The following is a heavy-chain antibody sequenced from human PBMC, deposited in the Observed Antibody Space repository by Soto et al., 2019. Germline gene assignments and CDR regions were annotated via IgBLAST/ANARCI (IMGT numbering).Heavy chain of an antibody. CDR1: GGSFSGYY. CDR2: INHSGST. Sequence: SETLSLTCAVYGGSFSGYYWSWIRQPPGKGLEWIGEINHSGSTNYNPSLKSRVTISVDTSKNQFSLKLSSVTAADTAVYYCATSGYSSGWYSRKPDYWGQGTLVTVSS. CDR3: ATSGYSSGWYSRKPDY. D-gene: IGHD6-19*01. V-gene: IGHV4-34*01. J-gene: IGHJ4*02.